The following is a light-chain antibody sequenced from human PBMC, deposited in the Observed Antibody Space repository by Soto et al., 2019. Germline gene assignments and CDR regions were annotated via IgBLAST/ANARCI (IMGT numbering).Light chain of an antibody. CDR1: QAISTW. V-gene: IGKV1-12*01. Sequence: IQMTQSPSSVSASVGDRVTITCRASQAISTWLAWFQQKPGEAPRLLIYTASTLHSGVPSRFSGRGSGTDFALTISSLQPEDFATYYCQQGNSFPLTFGGGTKVEIK. CDR2: TAS. J-gene: IGKJ4*01. CDR3: QQGNSFPLT.